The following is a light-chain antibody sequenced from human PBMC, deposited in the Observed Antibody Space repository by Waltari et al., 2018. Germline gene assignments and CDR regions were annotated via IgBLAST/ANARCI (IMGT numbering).Light chain of an antibody. CDR3: QQYDGSVLT. CDR1: QTINNNF. CDR2: GAS. Sequence: IVLTQSPDTLSLSPGQRATLSCRASQTINNNFLVWYQQKPGQAPRLIIHGASSRATAFPDRFSGSGSGTDFTLTINSLKPEDSAVYYCQQYDGSVLTFGGGTKVEI. V-gene: IGKV3-20*01. J-gene: IGKJ4*01.